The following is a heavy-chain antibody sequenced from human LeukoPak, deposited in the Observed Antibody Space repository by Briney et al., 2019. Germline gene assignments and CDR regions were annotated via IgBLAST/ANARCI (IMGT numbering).Heavy chain of an antibody. D-gene: IGHD5-12*01. CDR1: GYTFTHYG. CDR2: ISYDGNNK. CDR3: ARDPLDISRWANAFDI. Sequence: GGSLRLSCVISGYTFTHYGFHWVRQAPGKALEWVAYISYDGNNKYEDSVKGRFTISRDNSKNTLHLQMNGLRAEDTAVYYCARDPLDISRWANAFDIWGQGTTVIVSS. V-gene: IGHV3-30*03. J-gene: IGHJ3*02.